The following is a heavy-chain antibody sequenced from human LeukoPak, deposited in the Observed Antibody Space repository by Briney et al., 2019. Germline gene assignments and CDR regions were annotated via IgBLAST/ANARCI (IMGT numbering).Heavy chain of an antibody. V-gene: IGHV4-59*01. CDR3: ARGGYYGSGNDFRFDP. D-gene: IGHD3-10*01. CDR1: GGSISSYY. J-gene: IGHJ5*02. Sequence: SETLSLTCTVSGGSISSYYWSWIRQPPGKGLEWIGYIYYSGSTNYKPSVKSRVTISVDTSKNQFSLKLSSVTAADTAVYYCARGGYYGSGNDFRFDPWGQGTLVTVSS. CDR2: IYYSGST.